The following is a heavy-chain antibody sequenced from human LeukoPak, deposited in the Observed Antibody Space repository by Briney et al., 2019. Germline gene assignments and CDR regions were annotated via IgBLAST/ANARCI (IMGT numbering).Heavy chain of an antibody. D-gene: IGHD6-19*01. J-gene: IGHJ4*02. CDR2: LYSGGAT. V-gene: IGHV3-53*01. Sequence: PGGSLRLSCAASGFIVSSNYMSWVRQPAGKGLEWVSVLYSGGATFYPDSVKGRFTISRDTSKNTLYLQMNDLRAGDTAVYYCTKLKGWYGEGFFDYWGQGTLVTVSS. CDR3: TKLKGWYGEGFFDY. CDR1: GFIVSSNY.